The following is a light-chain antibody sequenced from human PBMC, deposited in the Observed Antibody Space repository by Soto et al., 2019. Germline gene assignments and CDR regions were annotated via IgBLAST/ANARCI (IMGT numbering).Light chain of an antibody. V-gene: IGLV2-14*01. CDR3: NSYTSSTAYV. CDR1: SSDGGRSKL. CDR2: EVS. J-gene: IGLJ1*01. Sequence: QSVLTQPASVSGSPGQSITISCTGASSDGGRSKLVKWYKLDPPNTPKLIIYEVSNRHSGATNRFSGTKSGNTASLTISRLRAVDEADYYCNSYTSSTAYVFGTATKLTVL.